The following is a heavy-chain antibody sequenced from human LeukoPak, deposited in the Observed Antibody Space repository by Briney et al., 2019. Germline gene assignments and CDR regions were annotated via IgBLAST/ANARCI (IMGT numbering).Heavy chain of an antibody. J-gene: IGHJ4*02. CDR2: IYYSGST. CDR1: GGSISSYY. CDR3: ARLRGVIMAFDY. V-gene: IGHV4-59*08. D-gene: IGHD3-10*01. Sequence: SETLSLTCTVSGGSISSYYRSWIRQPPGKGLEWIGYIYYSGSTNYNPSLKSRVTISVDTSKNQFSLKLSSVTAADTAVYYCARLRGVIMAFDYWGQGTLVTVSS.